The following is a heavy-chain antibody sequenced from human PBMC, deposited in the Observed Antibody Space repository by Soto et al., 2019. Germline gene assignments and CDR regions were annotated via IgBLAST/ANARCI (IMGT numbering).Heavy chain of an antibody. CDR1: EFTFCNYA. J-gene: IGHJ4*02. CDR2: ISYGGGTT. D-gene: IGHD5-12*01. Sequence: GGSLRISLGGSEFTFCNYAISWGRQAPGKGLEWVSAISYGGGTTYYADSVKGRFTISRDNAKNSLYLQMNSLRAEDTALCYCAKALRSGYDSRWLHSNFDYWGQGTLVTVSS. V-gene: IGHV3-23*01. CDR3: AKALRSGYDSRWLHSNFDY.